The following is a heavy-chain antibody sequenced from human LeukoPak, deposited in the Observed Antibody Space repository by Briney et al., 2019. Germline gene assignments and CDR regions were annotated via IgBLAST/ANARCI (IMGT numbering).Heavy chain of an antibody. V-gene: IGHV4-39*01. J-gene: IGHJ5*02. Sequence: TSETLSLTCAVSGGSVSNYNYYWGWVRQPPGKGLEWIGNIFYSGSTYYNPSLKSRVTISVDTSKNQFSLKLSSVTAADTAVYYCARMTCSGGTCWWLDPWGQGTLVTVSS. D-gene: IGHD2-15*01. CDR3: ARMTCSGGTCWWLDP. CDR2: IFYSGST. CDR1: GGSVSNYNYY.